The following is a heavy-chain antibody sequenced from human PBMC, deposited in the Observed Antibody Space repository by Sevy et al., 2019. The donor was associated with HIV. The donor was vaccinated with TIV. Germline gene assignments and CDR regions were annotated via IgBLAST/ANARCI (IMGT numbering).Heavy chain of an antibody. CDR2: IYYSGST. CDR3: ARVERVALPFGGVNDAFDI. CDR1: GGSISSGGYY. Sequence: SETLSLTCTVSGGSISSGGYYWSWIRQHPGKGLEWIGYIYYSGSTYYHPSLKSRVTISVDTSKNQFSLKLSSVTAADTAVYYCARVERVALPFGGVNDAFDIWGQGTMVTVSS. J-gene: IGHJ3*02. V-gene: IGHV4-31*03. D-gene: IGHD3-16*01.